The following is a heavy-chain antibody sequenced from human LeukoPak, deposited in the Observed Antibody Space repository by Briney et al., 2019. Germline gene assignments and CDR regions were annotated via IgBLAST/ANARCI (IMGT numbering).Heavy chain of an antibody. D-gene: IGHD5-18*01. CDR2: MNPNSGNT. V-gene: IGHV1-8*01. CDR1: GYTFTSYD. Sequence: GASVKVSCKASGYTFTSYDINWVRQATGQGLEWMGWMNPNSGNTGYAQKFQGRVTMTTDTSTSTAYMELRSLRSDDTAVYYCARDPGDTAMVNWGQGTLVTVSS. CDR3: ARDPGDTAMVN. J-gene: IGHJ4*02.